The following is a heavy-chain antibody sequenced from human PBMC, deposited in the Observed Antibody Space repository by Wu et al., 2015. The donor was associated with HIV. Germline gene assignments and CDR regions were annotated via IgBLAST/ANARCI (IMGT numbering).Heavy chain of an antibody. V-gene: IGHV1-46*01. CDR3: ARQYDSSGYYLDY. D-gene: IGHD3-22*01. CDR1: GYSFTSYY. Sequence: QVQLVQSGAEVKKPGASVKVSCKASGYSFTSYYIHWVRQAPGQGLEWMGIINPGGDITRYAQKFQGRVTMTRDTSTTTVFMELSSLRSEDTAVYYCARQYDSSGYYLDYWGQGTLVTVSS. CDR2: INPGGDIT. J-gene: IGHJ4*02.